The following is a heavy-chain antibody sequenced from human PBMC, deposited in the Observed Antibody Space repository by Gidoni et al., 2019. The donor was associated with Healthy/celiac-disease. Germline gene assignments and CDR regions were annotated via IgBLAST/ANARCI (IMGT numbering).Heavy chain of an antibody. Sequence: EVQLVESGGDLVQTGGSLRLSCAGCGVTFINYYMHWVRQVPGKGLVWVSHINGDGSTTGYADSVKGRSTISRDNAKNTLYLQMNSLRAEDTAVYYCGIGGVPAAIDYWGQGTLVTVPS. V-gene: IGHV3-74*01. CDR3: GIGGVPAAIDY. D-gene: IGHD2-2*01. CDR1: GVTFINYY. CDR2: INGDGSTT. J-gene: IGHJ4*02.